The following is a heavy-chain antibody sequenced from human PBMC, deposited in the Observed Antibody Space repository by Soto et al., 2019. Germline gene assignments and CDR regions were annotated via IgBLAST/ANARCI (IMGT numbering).Heavy chain of an antibody. CDR1: GFTISTYA. D-gene: IGHD4-17*01. CDR3: ATSLRTTVTTGFCIDP. Sequence: EVQLLESGGGLVQPGGSLRLSCAASGFTISTYAMSWVRQAPGKGLEWVSGISGSGHITYYADSVKGRFTISRDMSKNTLYLQMSSLTSEDPAVCHCATSLRTTVTTGFCIDPWGQGTLVTGSS. V-gene: IGHV3-23*01. J-gene: IGHJ5*02. CDR2: ISGSGHIT.